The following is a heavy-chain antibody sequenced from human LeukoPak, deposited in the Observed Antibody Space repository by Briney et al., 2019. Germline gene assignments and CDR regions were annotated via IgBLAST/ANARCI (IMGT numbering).Heavy chain of an antibody. CDR3: ARLAYCGGDCYSAFDI. D-gene: IGHD2-21*02. CDR1: GYSFTSYW. J-gene: IGHJ3*02. CDR2: IYPGDSDT. V-gene: IGHV5-51*01. Sequence: GESLKISCKGSGYSFTSYWIGWVRQMPGKGLEWMGIIYPGDSDTRYSPSSQGQVTISADKSISTAYLQWSSLKASDTAMYYCARLAYCGGDCYSAFDIWGQGTMVTVSS.